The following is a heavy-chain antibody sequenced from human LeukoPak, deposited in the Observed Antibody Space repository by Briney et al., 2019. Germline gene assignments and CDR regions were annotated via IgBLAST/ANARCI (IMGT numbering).Heavy chain of an antibody. J-gene: IGHJ3*02. CDR2: IYTRGIT. CDR3: ARETRSGRAFDI. V-gene: IGHV4-61*02. D-gene: IGHD6-19*01. CDR1: GGSISSGSYY. Sequence: SETLSLTCTVSGGSISSGSYYWSWIRQPAGKGLEWIGRIYTRGITNYNPSLKSRVTISVDTSKNQFSLKLSFATAADTAVYYCARETRSGRAFDIWGQGTMVTVSS.